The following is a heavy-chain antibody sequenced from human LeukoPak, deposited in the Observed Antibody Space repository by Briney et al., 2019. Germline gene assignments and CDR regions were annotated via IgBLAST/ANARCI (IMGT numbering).Heavy chain of an antibody. CDR3: AKTQPEYHMLTGSYRAICDY. V-gene: IGHV3-23*01. CDR1: GFIFNNEA. D-gene: IGHD3-9*01. Sequence: GGSLRLSCAASGFIFNNEAMSWVRQAPGKGLEWVSGISGSGSSIYYADSVKGRFTTSRDNSKNTLNLQMNSLTAADAAVSYCAKTQPEYHMLTGSYRAICDYWGQGTLVTVSS. J-gene: IGHJ4*02. CDR2: ISGSGSSI.